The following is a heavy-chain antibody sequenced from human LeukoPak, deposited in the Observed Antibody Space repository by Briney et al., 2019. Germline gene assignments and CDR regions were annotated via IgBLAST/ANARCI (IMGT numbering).Heavy chain of an antibody. Sequence: GGSLRFSCSASGFTFSSYGMHWVRQAPGKGLEYVSAITSNGGSTYYADSVKGRFTISRDNSKNTLYLQMSSLRAEDTAVYYCVKSRGGMVTGLYYFDYWGQGTLVTVSS. CDR3: VKSRGGMVTGLYYFDY. CDR2: ITSNGGST. J-gene: IGHJ4*02. CDR1: GFTFSSYG. D-gene: IGHD5-18*01. V-gene: IGHV3-64D*06.